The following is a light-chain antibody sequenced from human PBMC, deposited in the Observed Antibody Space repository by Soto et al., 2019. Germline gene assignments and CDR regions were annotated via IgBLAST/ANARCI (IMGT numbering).Light chain of an antibody. CDR2: GAS. J-gene: IGKJ2*01. V-gene: IGKV3D-20*02. CDR1: QSLRSSY. Sequence: PGERATLSCWASQSLRSSYLAWYQRKPGQAPRLLMFGASRRATGIPDRFNGSGSGTDFTLTITRLEPEDFAVYYCQQRLFWPLFTFGQGTRLEIK. CDR3: QQRLFWPLFT.